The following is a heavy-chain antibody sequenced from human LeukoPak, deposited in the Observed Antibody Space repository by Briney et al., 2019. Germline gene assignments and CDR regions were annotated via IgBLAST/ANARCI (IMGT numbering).Heavy chain of an antibody. J-gene: IGHJ4*02. Sequence: GGSLRLSCAASGFTFSSYWMSWVRQAPGKGLEWVANIKQDGSEKYYVDSVKGRFTISRDNAKNSLYLQMNSLRAEDPAVYYCATYSGYGHFDYWGQGTLVTVSS. V-gene: IGHV3-7*01. CDR2: IKQDGSEK. D-gene: IGHD5-12*01. CDR3: ATYSGYGHFDY. CDR1: GFTFSSYW.